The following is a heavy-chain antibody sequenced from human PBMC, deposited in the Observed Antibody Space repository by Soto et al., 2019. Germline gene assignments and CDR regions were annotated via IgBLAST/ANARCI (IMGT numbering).Heavy chain of an antibody. CDR2: IRYDGSNK. CDR1: GFTFSSYG. CDR3: ARDTSQLYLELVGGMDV. Sequence: QVQLVESGGGVVQPGRSLRLSCAASGFTFSSYGMHWVRQAPGKGLEWVSVIRYDGSNKYYADSVKGRFTISRDNSKNTLSLHMNSLRAEDTAVYYCARDTSQLYLELVGGMDVWGQGTTVTVSS. D-gene: IGHD3-3*01. V-gene: IGHV3-33*01. J-gene: IGHJ6*02.